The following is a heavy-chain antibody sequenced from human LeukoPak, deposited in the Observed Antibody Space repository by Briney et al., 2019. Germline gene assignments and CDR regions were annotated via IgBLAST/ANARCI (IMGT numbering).Heavy chain of an antibody. CDR3: ARVPSGYYYALDY. V-gene: IGHV3-72*01. D-gene: IGHD3-22*01. CDR2: IRNKVDRYTT. CDR1: EFTFSDYY. Sequence: GGSLRLSCAASEFTFSDYYMDWVRQAPGKGLEWVGRIRNKVDRYTTEHAASVKGRFTISRDDSKNSLYLQMNSLKTEDTAVYYCARVPSGYYYALDYWGQGTLVTVSS. J-gene: IGHJ4*02.